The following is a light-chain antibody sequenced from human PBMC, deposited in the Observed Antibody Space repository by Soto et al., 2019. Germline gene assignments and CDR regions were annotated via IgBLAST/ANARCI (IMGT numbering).Light chain of an antibody. V-gene: IGKV1-39*01. Sequence: DIQMTQSPSSLSASVGDRVTITCRASQSISSYLNWYQQKPGKAPKLLIYAASSLQSGVPSRFSGSGSGTDFTLTISSLQPEDSATYYCQQGYSTPYTFGQGTKLEIK. CDR1: QSISSY. CDR2: AAS. J-gene: IGKJ2*01. CDR3: QQGYSTPYT.